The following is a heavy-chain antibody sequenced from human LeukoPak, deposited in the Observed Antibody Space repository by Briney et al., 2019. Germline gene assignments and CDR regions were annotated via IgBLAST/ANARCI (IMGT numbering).Heavy chain of an antibody. CDR1: GFTFSSYG. CDR2: ISYDGSNK. Sequence: QPGGSLRLSCAASGFTFSSYGMHWVRQAPGKGLEWVAVISYDGSNKYHADSVKGRFTISRDNSKNTLYLQMNSLRAEDTAVYYCAKAHYDSSGRTIDYWGQGTLVTVSS. V-gene: IGHV3-30*18. J-gene: IGHJ4*02. CDR3: AKAHYDSSGRTIDY. D-gene: IGHD3-22*01.